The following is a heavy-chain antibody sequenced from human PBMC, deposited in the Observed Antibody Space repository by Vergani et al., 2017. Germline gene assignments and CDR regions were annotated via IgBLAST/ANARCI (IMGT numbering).Heavy chain of an antibody. J-gene: IGHJ4*02. CDR2: ISSSSSYT. CDR1: GFTISDYY. CDR3: ARDRNRGSFDY. Sequence: QVQLVESGGGLVKPGGSLRLSCAASGFTISDYYMSWIRQAPGKGLEWVSYISSSSSYTNYADSVKGRFTISRDNAKNSLYLQMNSLRAEDTAVYYCARDRNRGSFDYWGQGTLVTGYS. D-gene: IGHD1-26*01. V-gene: IGHV3-11*06.